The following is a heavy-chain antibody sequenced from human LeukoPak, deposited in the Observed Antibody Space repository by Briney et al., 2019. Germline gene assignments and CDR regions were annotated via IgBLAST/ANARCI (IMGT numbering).Heavy chain of an antibody. V-gene: IGHV6-1*01. CDR1: GDSVSSNSVA. CDR2: TYYRSKWYN. Sequence: SQTLSLTCAISGDSVSSNSVAWNWLRQSPSRGLEWLGRTYYRSKWYNDYAESVKSRITINPDTSKNQFSLQLNSVTPEDTAVYYCARDPGWLDFDQWGQGTLVTASS. J-gene: IGHJ4*02. CDR3: ARDPGWLDFDQ. D-gene: IGHD6-19*01.